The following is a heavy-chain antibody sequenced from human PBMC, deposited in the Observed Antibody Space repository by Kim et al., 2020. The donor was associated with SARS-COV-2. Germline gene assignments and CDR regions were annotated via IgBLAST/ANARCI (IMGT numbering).Heavy chain of an antibody. Sequence: GGSLRLSCAASGFTFSSYAMSWVRQAPGKGLEWVSAISGSGGSTYYADSVKGRFTISRDNSKNTLYLQMNSLRAEDTAVYYCAKRLPPHHYGSGSFFDYWGQGTLVTVSS. CDR1: GFTFSSYA. J-gene: IGHJ4*02. CDR2: ISGSGGST. D-gene: IGHD3-10*01. CDR3: AKRLPPHHYGSGSFFDY. V-gene: IGHV3-23*01.